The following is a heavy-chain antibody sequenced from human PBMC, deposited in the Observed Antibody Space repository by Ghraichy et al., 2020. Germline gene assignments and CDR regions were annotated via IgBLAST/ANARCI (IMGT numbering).Heavy chain of an antibody. D-gene: IGHD6-13*01. J-gene: IGHJ6*02. CDR1: GFNYRSYW. CDR3: ARDLGTAAAGFYYGLDV. CDR2: TNEDGSEI. Sequence: GGSLRLSCVGFGFNYRSYWMSWVRQAPGQGLEWVANTNEDGSEIYYADSVRGRFSISRDNARNSMFMQMSSLRAEDTAIYYCARDLGTAAAGFYYGLDVWGQGTTVTVSS. V-gene: IGHV3-7*01.